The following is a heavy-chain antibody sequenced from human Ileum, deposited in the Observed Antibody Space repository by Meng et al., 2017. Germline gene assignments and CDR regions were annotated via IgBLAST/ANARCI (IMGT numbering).Heavy chain of an antibody. D-gene: IGHD3-10*02. Sequence: LEPGQGLVKPSLHLPLTCSALGGSIESNNWWTWIRQPPGQGLEWIGEVYHSGSTHYNPSLQSRVTISIDNSKNRFSLSLNSVTAADTAIYYCARADYVRYFDLWGRGTLVTVSS. J-gene: IGHJ2*01. CDR3: ARADYVRYFDL. V-gene: IGHV4-4*02. CDR1: GGSIESNNW. CDR2: VYHSGST.